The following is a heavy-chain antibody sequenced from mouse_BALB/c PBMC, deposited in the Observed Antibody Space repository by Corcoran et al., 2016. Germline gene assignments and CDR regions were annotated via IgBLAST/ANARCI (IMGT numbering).Heavy chain of an antibody. D-gene: IGHD2-3*01. CDR1: GYSFTGYY. CDR2: INPYNGAT. V-gene: IGHV1-26*01. Sequence: EVQLQQSGPELVKPGASVKISCKASGYSFTGYYMHWVKQSHVKSLEWIGRINPYNGATSYNQNFKDKASLTVDKSSSTAYMELHSLTSEDSAVYYYARDDRYYLYSMDYWGQGTTLTVSS. J-gene: IGHJ2*01. CDR3: ARDDRYYLYSMDY.